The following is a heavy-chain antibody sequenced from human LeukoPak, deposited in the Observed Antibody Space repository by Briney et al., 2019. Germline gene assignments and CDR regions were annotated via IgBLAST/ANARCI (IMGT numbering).Heavy chain of an antibody. Sequence: GGSLRLSCATSGFTLRNYAMSWVRQAPGKGLEWVSAISGSDGSTYYADSVKGRFTISRDNSKNTLYLQMNSLRVEDTALYYCAKDRITGTTGRFDPWGQGTLVTVSS. D-gene: IGHD1-7*01. J-gene: IGHJ5*02. CDR3: AKDRITGTTGRFDP. V-gene: IGHV3-23*01. CDR2: ISGSDGST. CDR1: GFTLRNYA.